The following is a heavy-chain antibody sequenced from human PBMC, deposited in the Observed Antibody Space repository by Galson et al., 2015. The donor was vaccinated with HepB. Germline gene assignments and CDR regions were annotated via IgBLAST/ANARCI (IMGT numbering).Heavy chain of an antibody. Sequence: SLRLSCAASGFTFSDYYMSWIRQAPGKGLEWVSYISSSSSYTNYADSVKGRFTISRGNAKNSLYLQMNSLRAEDTAVYYCARAHYDILTGYPDYWGQGTLVTVSS. CDR1: GFTFSDYY. V-gene: IGHV3-11*06. CDR3: ARAHYDILTGYPDY. CDR2: ISSSSSYT. D-gene: IGHD3-9*01. J-gene: IGHJ4*02.